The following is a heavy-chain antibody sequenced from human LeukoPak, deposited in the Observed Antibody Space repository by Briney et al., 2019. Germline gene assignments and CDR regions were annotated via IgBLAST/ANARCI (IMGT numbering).Heavy chain of an antibody. D-gene: IGHD3-9*01. CDR3: ARRLYYDILLSWATDAFDI. CDR1: GDSVSSNSAA. V-gene: IGHV6-1*01. Sequence: SQTLSLTCAISGDSVSSNSAAWNWLRQSPSRGLEWLGRTYYRSKWYNDYAVSVKSRITINPDTSKNQFSLKLSSVTAADTAVYYCARRLYYDILLSWATDAFDIWGQGTMVTVSS. CDR2: TYYRSKWYN. J-gene: IGHJ3*02.